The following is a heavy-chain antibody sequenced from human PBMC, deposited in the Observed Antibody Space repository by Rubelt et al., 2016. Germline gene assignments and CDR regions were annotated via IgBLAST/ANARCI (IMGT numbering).Heavy chain of an antibody. Sequence: QVQLQQWGAGLLKPSETLSLTCAVYGGSFSGYYWSWIRQPPGKGLEWIGEINHSGSTNYNPSLQSRDTISVDTSKNPVSRKLSSVTAADTAVYYCARTPFIRRGMDVWGQGTTVTVSS. CDR2: INHSGST. J-gene: IGHJ6*02. D-gene: IGHD6-6*01. V-gene: IGHV4-34*01. CDR1: GGSFSGYY. CDR3: ARTPFIRRGMDV.